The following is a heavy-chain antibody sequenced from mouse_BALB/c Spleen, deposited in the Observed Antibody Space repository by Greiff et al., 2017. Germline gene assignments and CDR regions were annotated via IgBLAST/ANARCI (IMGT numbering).Heavy chain of an antibody. J-gene: IGHJ1*01. CDR1: GFTFSSFG. CDR2: ISSGSSTI. CDR3: AREGGGTTAPDV. V-gene: IGHV5-17*02. Sequence: EVKLMESGGGLVQPGGSRKLSCAASGFTFSSFGMHWVRQAPEKGLEWVAYISSGSSTIYYADTVKGRFTISRDNPKNTLFLQMTSLRSEDTAMYYCAREGGGTTAPDVWGAGTTVTVSS. D-gene: IGHD1-2*01.